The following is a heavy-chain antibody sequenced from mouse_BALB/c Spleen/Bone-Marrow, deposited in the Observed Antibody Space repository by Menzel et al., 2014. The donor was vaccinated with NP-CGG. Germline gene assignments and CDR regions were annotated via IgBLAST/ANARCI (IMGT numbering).Heavy chain of an antibody. CDR1: GFTFSSYG. CDR2: INNNGGST. J-gene: IGHJ1*01. Sequence: EVKLVESGGGLVQPGGSLKLSCVASGFTFSSYGMSWVRQTPDKRLELVATINNNGGSTYYPHSVKGQFTISRDNAKYTLFLQMSSLKSEDSAMYYCARVYGWYFDVWGAGTTVTVSS. D-gene: IGHD1-1*01. CDR3: ARVYGWYFDV. V-gene: IGHV5-6-3*01.